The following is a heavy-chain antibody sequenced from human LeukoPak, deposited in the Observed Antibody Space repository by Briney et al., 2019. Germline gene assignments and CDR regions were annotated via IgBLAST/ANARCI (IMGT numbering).Heavy chain of an antibody. CDR2: ISAYNGST. Sequence: GASVKVSCKASGYTFTSYGISWVRQAPGQGLEWMGWISAYNGSTNYAQKLQGRVTMTTDTSTSTAYMELRSLRSDDTAVYYCAREDYYDSSGYFFDYWGQGTLVTVSS. CDR3: AREDYYDSSGYFFDY. CDR1: GYTFTSYG. J-gene: IGHJ4*02. V-gene: IGHV1-18*01. D-gene: IGHD3-22*01.